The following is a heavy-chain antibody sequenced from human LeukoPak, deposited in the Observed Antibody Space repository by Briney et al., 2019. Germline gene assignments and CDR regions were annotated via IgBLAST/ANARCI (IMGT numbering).Heavy chain of an antibody. V-gene: IGHV3-64*02. Sequence: PGGSLRLSCAASGFSFSIFAMYWVRQAPGKQLEYVSAITSNGGSTYYADSVKGRFTISRDNSKNTLYLQMGSLRPEDMAVYYCVRWGYYSNYDYWGQRTLVTVSS. CDR3: VRWGYYSNYDY. J-gene: IGHJ4*02. D-gene: IGHD4-11*01. CDR2: ITSNGGST. CDR1: GFSFSIFA.